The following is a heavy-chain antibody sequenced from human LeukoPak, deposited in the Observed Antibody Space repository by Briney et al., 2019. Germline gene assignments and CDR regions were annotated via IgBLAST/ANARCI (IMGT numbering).Heavy chain of an antibody. CDR2: IYYSGST. V-gene: IGHV4-39*01. CDR1: GGSISSSSYY. CDR3: ARQPVGLSDDAYYSDY. J-gene: IGHJ4*02. D-gene: IGHD3-10*01. Sequence: SETLSLTCTVSGGSISSSSYYWGWIRQPPGKGLEWIGSIYYSGSTYYNPSLKSRVTISVDTSKNQFSLKLSSVTAADTAVYYCARQPVGLSDDAYYSDYWGQGTLVTVSS.